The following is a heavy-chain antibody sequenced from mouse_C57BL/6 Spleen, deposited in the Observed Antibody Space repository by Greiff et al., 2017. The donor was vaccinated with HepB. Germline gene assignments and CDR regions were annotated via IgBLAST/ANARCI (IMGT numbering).Heavy chain of an antibody. V-gene: IGHV1-82*01. CDR3: ARWTAKASFAY. Sequence: VQLQQSGPELVKPGASVKISCKASGYAFSSSWMNWVKQRPGKGLEWIGRIYPGDGDTNYNGKFKGKATLTADKSSSTAYMQLSSLTSEDSAVYFRARWTAKASFAYWGQGTLVTVSA. CDR1: GYAFSSSW. D-gene: IGHD3-3*01. J-gene: IGHJ3*01. CDR2: IYPGDGDT.